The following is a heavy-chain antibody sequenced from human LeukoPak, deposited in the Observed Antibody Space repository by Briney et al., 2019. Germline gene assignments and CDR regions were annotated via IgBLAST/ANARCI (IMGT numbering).Heavy chain of an antibody. Sequence: GESLKISCKGSGYSFTSYWIGWVRQMPGKGLECMGIIYPGDSETRYSPSFRGQVTMSADKSISTAYLQWSSLKASDTAIYYCARRGVAFDIWGQGTMVTVSS. CDR3: ARRGVAFDI. J-gene: IGHJ3*02. CDR2: IYPGDSET. CDR1: GYSFTSYW. V-gene: IGHV5-51*01. D-gene: IGHD2-8*01.